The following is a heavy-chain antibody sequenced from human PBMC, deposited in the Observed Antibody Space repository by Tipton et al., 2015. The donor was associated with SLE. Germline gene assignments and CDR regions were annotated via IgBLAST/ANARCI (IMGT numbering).Heavy chain of an antibody. CDR1: GFTFSRYW. CDR3: ARVHYDFWEHMGV. CDR2: INSDGSST. V-gene: IGHV3-74*01. J-gene: IGHJ6*03. Sequence: SLRLSCAASGFTFSRYWMHWVRQAPGKGLVWVSRINSDGSSTNYADSVKGRFTISRDNAKNTLYLQMNSLRAEDTAVYYCARVHYDFWEHMGVWGKGTTVTVSS. D-gene: IGHD3-3*01.